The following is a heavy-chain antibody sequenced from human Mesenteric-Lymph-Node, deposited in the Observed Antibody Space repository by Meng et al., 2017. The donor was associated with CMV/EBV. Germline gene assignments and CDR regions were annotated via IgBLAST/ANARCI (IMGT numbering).Heavy chain of an antibody. J-gene: IGHJ4*02. Sequence: QVRRQRWGAGLLKPSETLPLPCAVYGGSFSGYYWSWIRQPPGKGLEWIGEINHSGSTNYNPSLKSRVTISVDTSKNQFSLKLSSVTAADTAVYYCARHQRWLKSEGGFNYWGQGTLVTVSS. V-gene: IGHV4-34*01. CDR1: GGSFSGYY. CDR2: INHSGST. D-gene: IGHD4-23*01. CDR3: ARHQRWLKSEGGFNY.